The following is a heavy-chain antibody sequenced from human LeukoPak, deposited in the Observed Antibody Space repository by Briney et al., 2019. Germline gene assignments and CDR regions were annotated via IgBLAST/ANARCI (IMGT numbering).Heavy chain of an antibody. CDR2: VSGSNGNT. J-gene: IGHJ5*02. V-gene: IGHV3-23*01. D-gene: IGHD6-13*01. CDR3: VRESPVAAVGRSWFDP. Sequence: PGGSLRLSCAASGFNFSTYWMSWVRQAPGEGLEWVSTVSGSNGNTHYADSVKGRFTISRDNSKNTLYLQMNSLRAEDTAVYYCVRESPVAAVGRSWFDPWGQGTLVTVSS. CDR1: GFNFSTYW.